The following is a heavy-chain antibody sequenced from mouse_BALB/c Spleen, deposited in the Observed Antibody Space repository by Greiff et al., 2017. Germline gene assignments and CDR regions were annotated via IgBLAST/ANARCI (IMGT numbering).Heavy chain of an antibody. D-gene: IGHD2-3*01. Sequence: EVKLVESGGGLVKPGGSLKLSCAASGFTFSSYAMSWVRQSPEKRLEWVAEISSGGSYTYYPDTVTGRFTISRDNAKNTLYLEMSSLRSEDTAMYYCAKGGYDGDYEGAMDYWGQGTSVTVSS. CDR1: GFTFSSYA. J-gene: IGHJ4*01. V-gene: IGHV5-9-4*01. CDR3: AKGGYDGDYEGAMDY. CDR2: ISSGGSYT.